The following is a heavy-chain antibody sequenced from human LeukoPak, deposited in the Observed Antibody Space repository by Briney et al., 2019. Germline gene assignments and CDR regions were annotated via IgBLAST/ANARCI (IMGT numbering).Heavy chain of an antibody. CDR1: GFTFSSYA. CDR3: ARVMTLTGDAFDI. Sequence: PGRSLRLSCAASGFTFSSYAIHWVRQAPGKGLEWVAVISYDGGDKYYADSVKGRFTISRDNAKNSLYLQMDSLRAEDTAVYYCARVMTLTGDAFDIWGQGTMVTVSS. V-gene: IGHV3-30-3*01. CDR2: ISYDGGDK. D-gene: IGHD7-27*01. J-gene: IGHJ3*02.